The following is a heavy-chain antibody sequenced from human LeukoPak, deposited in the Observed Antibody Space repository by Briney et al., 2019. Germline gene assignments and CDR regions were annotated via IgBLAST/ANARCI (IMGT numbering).Heavy chain of an antibody. V-gene: IGHV1-69*13. CDR2: ITPTFGTA. J-gene: IGHJ4*02. CDR3: AREWGHDSSGYFFAY. D-gene: IGHD3-22*01. CDR1: GGTFSSYA. Sequence: SVKVSCKASGGTFSSYAISWVRQAPGQGLEWMGGITPTFGTANYAQKFQGRVTITADESTNTAYMELSSLRSEDTAVYYCAREWGHDSSGYFFAYWGQGTLVTVSS.